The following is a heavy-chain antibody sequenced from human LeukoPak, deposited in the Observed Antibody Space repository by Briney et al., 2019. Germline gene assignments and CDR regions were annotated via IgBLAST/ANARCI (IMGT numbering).Heavy chain of an antibody. J-gene: IGHJ6*03. CDR3: ARDPYNGYYGDDYYYYMDV. CDR1: GFAFSTYW. V-gene: IGHV3-7*01. D-gene: IGHD4-17*01. CDR2: IKQDGREK. Sequence: GGSLRLSCAASGFAFSTYWMSWVRQAPGKGLEWVANIKQDGREKYYVDSVKGRFTISRDNAKNSLSLQMNSLRAEDTAVYYCARDPYNGYYGDDYYYYMDVWGKGTTVTISS.